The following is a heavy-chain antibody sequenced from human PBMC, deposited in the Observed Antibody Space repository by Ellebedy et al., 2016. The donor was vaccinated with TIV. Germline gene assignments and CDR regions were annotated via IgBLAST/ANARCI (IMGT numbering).Heavy chain of an antibody. V-gene: IGHV1-69*06. Sequence: SVKVSCXASGGTFSSYAISWVRQAPGQGLEWMGGIIPIFGTANYAQKFQGRVTITADKSTSTAYMELSSLRSEDTAVYYCARDNIVGAPEPVVAFDIWGQGTMVTVSS. J-gene: IGHJ3*02. CDR1: GGTFSSYA. D-gene: IGHD1-26*01. CDR2: IIPIFGTA. CDR3: ARDNIVGAPEPVVAFDI.